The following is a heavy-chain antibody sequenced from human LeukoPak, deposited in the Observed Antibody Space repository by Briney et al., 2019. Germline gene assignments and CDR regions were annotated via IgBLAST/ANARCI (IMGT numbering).Heavy chain of an antibody. CDR2: IYHSGST. CDR1: GGSISSGGYY. V-gene: IGHV4-30-2*01. CDR3: AQAGRGLFDY. D-gene: IGHD6-13*01. Sequence: SETLSLTCTVSGGSISSGGYYGSWIRQPPGKGLEWIGYIYHSGSTYYNPSLKSRVTISVDRSKNQFSLKLSSVTAADTAVYYCAQAGRGLFDYWGQGTLVTVSS. J-gene: IGHJ4*02.